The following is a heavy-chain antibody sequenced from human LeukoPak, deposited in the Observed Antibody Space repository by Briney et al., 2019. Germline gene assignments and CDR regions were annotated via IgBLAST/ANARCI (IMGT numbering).Heavy chain of an antibody. CDR3: ARVAAAGTGGDYFDY. CDR2: INWNGGGT. D-gene: IGHD6-13*01. CDR1: GFTFDDYG. Sequence: GGSLRLSCAASGFTFDDYGMSWVRQAPGKGLEWVSGINWNGGGTGYADSVKGRFTISRDNAKNSLYLQMNSLRAEDTALYYCARVAAAGTGGDYFDYWGQGTLVTVSS. J-gene: IGHJ4*02. V-gene: IGHV3-20*04.